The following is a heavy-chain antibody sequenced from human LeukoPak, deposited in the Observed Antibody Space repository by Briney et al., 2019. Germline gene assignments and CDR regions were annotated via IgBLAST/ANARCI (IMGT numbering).Heavy chain of an antibody. Sequence: SETLSLTCTVSGDSITSGSYYWGWIRQPPGRGLEWIGSIYYSGSANYNPSLKSRVTMSVDTSKNQFSLKLSSVTAADTAVYYCARAYKGTISLNYYYYMDVWGKGTTVTVSS. CDR3: ARAYKGTISLNYYYYMDV. D-gene: IGHD1-7*01. J-gene: IGHJ6*03. CDR1: GDSITSGSYY. V-gene: IGHV4-39*07. CDR2: IYYSGSA.